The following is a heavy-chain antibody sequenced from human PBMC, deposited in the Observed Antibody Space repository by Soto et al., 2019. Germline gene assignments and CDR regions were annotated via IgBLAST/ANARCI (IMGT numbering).Heavy chain of an antibody. CDR2: ISSGGDYR. D-gene: IGHD2-21*01. CDR3: AREVIEVTNGMDV. V-gene: IGHV3-21*01. CDR1: GFTFRTYS. Sequence: GGSLRLSCAASGFTFRTYSMNWVRQAPGKGLEWVSSISSGGDYRFHADSVKGRFTISRDNAKNSLYLQMNSLGVEDTAVYYCAREVIEVTNGMDVWGQGTTVTVSS. J-gene: IGHJ6*02.